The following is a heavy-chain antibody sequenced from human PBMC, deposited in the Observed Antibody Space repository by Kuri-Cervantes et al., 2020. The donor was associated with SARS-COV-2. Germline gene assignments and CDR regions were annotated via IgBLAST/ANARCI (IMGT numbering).Heavy chain of an antibody. CDR3: ARTMVRGGIPHDAFDI. J-gene: IGHJ3*02. CDR2: ISGTSTFT. D-gene: IGHD3-10*01. Sequence: GGSRRLSCVASGFTFSTFAMSWVRQAPGKGLEWVSAISGTSTFTYYADFVKGRFTISRDNSKNTLYLQMNSLRAEDTAVYYCARTMVRGGIPHDAFDIWGQGTMVTVSS. CDR1: GFTFSTFA. V-gene: IGHV3-23*01.